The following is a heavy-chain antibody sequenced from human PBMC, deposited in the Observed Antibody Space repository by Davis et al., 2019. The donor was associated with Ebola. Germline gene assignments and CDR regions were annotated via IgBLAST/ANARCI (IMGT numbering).Heavy chain of an antibody. J-gene: IGHJ4*02. Sequence: ASVKVSCKASGYTFTSYDINWVRQATGQGLEWMGWMNPNSGNTGYAQKFQGRATMTRNTSISTAYMELSSLRSEDTAVYYCARDVYSSSSDYFDYWGQGTLVTVSS. D-gene: IGHD6-6*01. CDR3: ARDVYSSSSDYFDY. CDR2: MNPNSGNT. CDR1: GYTFTSYD. V-gene: IGHV1-8*01.